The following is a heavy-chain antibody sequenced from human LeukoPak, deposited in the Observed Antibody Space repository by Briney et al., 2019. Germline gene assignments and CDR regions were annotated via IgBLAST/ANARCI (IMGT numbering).Heavy chain of an antibody. V-gene: IGHV3-30*04. Sequence: PGGSLRLSCAASGFTFSSYARHWVRQAPGKGLEGGAVISYDVSNKYYADSVKGRFTISRDNSKNTLYLQMNSLRAEDTAVYYCARALTDIVVVVAATRDDYWGQGTLVTVSS. D-gene: IGHD2-15*01. CDR1: GFTFSSYA. J-gene: IGHJ4*02. CDR2: ISYDVSNK. CDR3: ARALTDIVVVVAATRDDY.